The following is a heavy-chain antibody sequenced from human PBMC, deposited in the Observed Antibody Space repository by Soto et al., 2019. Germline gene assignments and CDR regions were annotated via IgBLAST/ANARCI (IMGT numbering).Heavy chain of an antibody. V-gene: IGHV3-72*01. D-gene: IGHD6-13*01. Sequence: GGTLRLSCAVSGFSFNGHYMDWVRQAPGKGLEWVGRTRNNVYSYTNVYAPSLEGRFTNSRDDSRDVLYLQMYGLKTEDTAIYYCGTSRPPSRWTGFDPWGQGTLVTVSS. CDR1: GFSFNGHY. J-gene: IGHJ5*02. CDR3: GTSRPPSRWTGFDP. CDR2: TRNNVYSYTN.